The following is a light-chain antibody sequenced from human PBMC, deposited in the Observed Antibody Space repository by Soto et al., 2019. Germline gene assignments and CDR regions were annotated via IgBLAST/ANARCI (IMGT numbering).Light chain of an antibody. CDR3: QQRYNWPIT. J-gene: IGKJ5*01. CDR1: QSIHTS. Sequence: VLTQSPATLCLPPGERATLSCRAGQSIHTSFALYQQKSGKPPRLVIYDSTLRANGVPDRFGGSGSGRDFTLTISSLEPEDFSVYYCQQRYNWPITFGQGTRLEIK. V-gene: IGKV3-11*02. CDR2: DST.